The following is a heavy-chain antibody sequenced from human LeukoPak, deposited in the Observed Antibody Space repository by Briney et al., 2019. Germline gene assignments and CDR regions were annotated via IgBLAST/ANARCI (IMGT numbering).Heavy chain of an antibody. CDR1: GFTFSSYG. CDR2: IRYDGGNK. D-gene: IGHD3-10*01. CDR3: AKEMEGDGSFDY. Sequence: GGSLRLSCAASGFTFSSYGMHWVRQAPGKGLEWVAFIRYDGGNKYYADSVKGRFTISRDNSKNTLYLQMNSLRAEDTAVYYCAKEMEGDGSFDYWGQGTLVTVSS. J-gene: IGHJ4*02. V-gene: IGHV3-30*02.